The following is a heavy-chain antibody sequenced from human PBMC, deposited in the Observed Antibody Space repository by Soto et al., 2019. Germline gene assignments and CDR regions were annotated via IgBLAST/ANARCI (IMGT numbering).Heavy chain of an antibody. J-gene: IGHJ3*02. Sequence: GGSLRLSCAASGFTFSSYSMNWVRQAPGKGLEWVSSISSSSSYIYYADSVKGRFTISRDNAKNSLYLQMNSLRAEDTAVYDCARDLLEYAFDIWGQGTMVTVSS. CDR1: GFTFSSYS. CDR3: ARDLLEYAFDI. CDR2: ISSSSSYI. V-gene: IGHV3-21*01.